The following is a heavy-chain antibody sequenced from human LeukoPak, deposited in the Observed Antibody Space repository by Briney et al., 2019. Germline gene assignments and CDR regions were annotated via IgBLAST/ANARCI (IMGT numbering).Heavy chain of an antibody. Sequence: GGSLRLSCAASGFTVSSNYMSWVRQAPGKGLEWVSVIYSGGTIYYADSVKGRFTISRDNSKNTLYLQMNSLRAEDTAVYYCAKDGSWNYFDYWGQGTLVTVSS. D-gene: IGHD2-15*01. CDR2: IYSGGTI. CDR3: AKDGSWNYFDY. CDR1: GFTVSSNY. J-gene: IGHJ4*02. V-gene: IGHV3-53*01.